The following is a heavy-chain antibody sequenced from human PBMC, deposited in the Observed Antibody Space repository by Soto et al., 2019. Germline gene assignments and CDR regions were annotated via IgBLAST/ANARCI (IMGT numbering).Heavy chain of an antibody. CDR3: ARPLGYCSGGSCYGGFWFDP. CDR2: IYYSGST. D-gene: IGHD2-15*01. J-gene: IGHJ5*02. Sequence: SETLSLTCTVSGGSISSSSYYWGWIRQPPGKGLEWIGSIYYSGSTYYNPSLKSRVTISVDTSKNQFSLKLSSVTAADTAVYYCARPLGYCSGGSCYGGFWFDPWGQGTLVTVSS. CDR1: GGSISSSSYY. V-gene: IGHV4-39*01.